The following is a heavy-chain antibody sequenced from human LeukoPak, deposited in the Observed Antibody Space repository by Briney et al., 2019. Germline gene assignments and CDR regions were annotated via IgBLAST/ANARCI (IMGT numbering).Heavy chain of an antibody. V-gene: IGHV1-46*01. Sequence: ASVKVPCKTSGCTFTSYNMHWGRQAPGQGLEGTGMINPSGGSTSYAQKSQGRVTMTRDTSTNTVYMELSSLRSEDTAVYYCARDNRGCSFDYWGQGTLVTVSS. J-gene: IGHJ4*02. CDR2: INPSGGST. CDR3: ARDNRGCSFDY. CDR1: GCTFTSYN. D-gene: IGHD6-19*01.